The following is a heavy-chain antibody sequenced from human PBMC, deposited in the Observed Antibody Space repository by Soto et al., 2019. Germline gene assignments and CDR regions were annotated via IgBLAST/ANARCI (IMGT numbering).Heavy chain of an antibody. CDR3: ARGVVTRSLRMDV. CDR2: TYYRSKWYN. D-gene: IGHD3-3*01. J-gene: IGHJ6*02. Sequence: LAVSCAISGAAVSCNIVSGHSLQPYTSRGLEWRGRTYYRSKWYNDYAVSVKSRITINPDTTKNQFSLQLNSVTAADTAVYYCARGVVTRSLRMDVWGQGNKVTGSS. CDR1: GAAVSCNIVS. V-gene: IGHV6-1*01.